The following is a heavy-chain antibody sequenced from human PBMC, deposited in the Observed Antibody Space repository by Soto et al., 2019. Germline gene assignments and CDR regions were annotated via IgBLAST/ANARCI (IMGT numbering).Heavy chain of an antibody. Sequence: QVQLVQSGAEVKKPGASVRVSCKSSGYTFTDYGITWVRQAPGQGLEWMGWINTYKGNINYAQRLQGRVTMTTDTSTSTAYMELRSLTSDATAVYYCARERGGYEHFAYWGQGAVVTVSS. CDR3: ARERGGYEHFAY. CDR2: INTYKGNI. V-gene: IGHV1-18*01. J-gene: IGHJ4*02. D-gene: IGHD5-12*01. CDR1: GYTFTDYG.